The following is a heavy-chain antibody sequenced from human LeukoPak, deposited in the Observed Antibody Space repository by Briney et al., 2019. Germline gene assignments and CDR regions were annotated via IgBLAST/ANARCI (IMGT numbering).Heavy chain of an antibody. CDR2: ISSSGSTI. CDR3: ARVDYSGDY. D-gene: IGHD2-2*03. J-gene: IGHJ4*02. CDR1: GFTFSSYE. V-gene: IGHV3-48*03. Sequence: GGSLRLSCAASGFTFSSYEMNWVRQAPGKGLEWVSYISSSGSTIYYADSVKGRFTISRDNAKNSLYLQMNSLRAEDTAVYYCARVDYSGDYWGQETLVTVSS.